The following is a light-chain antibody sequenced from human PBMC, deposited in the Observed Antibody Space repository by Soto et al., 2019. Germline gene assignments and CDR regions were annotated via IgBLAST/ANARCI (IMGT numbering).Light chain of an antibody. CDR1: QGISSW. Sequence: DIQMTQSPSSLSAFVGDRVTISCRASQGISSWLAWYQQKPEKALKSLIYAASTLQSGVPSRFSGSVSGTDFTLTISSLQPEDFATYYCQQYSSYPTTFGQGTKLEIK. CDR3: QQYSSYPTT. V-gene: IGKV1D-16*01. J-gene: IGKJ2*01. CDR2: AAS.